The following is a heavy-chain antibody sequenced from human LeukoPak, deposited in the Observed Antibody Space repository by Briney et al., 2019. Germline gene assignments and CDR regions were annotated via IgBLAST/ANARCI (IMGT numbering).Heavy chain of an antibody. Sequence: GGSPRLSCAASGFTFSSYGMHWVRQAPGKGLEWVAVIWYDGSNKYYADSVKGRFTISRDNSKNTLYLQMNSLRAEDTAVYYCARDRVVVVAATYYYYYGMDVWGQGTTVTVSS. CDR1: GFTFSSYG. V-gene: IGHV3-33*01. CDR2: IWYDGSNK. CDR3: ARDRVVVVAATYYYYYGMDV. J-gene: IGHJ6*02. D-gene: IGHD2-15*01.